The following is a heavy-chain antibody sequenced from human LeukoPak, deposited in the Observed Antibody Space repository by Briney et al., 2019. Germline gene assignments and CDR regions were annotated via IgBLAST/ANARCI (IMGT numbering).Heavy chain of an antibody. D-gene: IGHD3-22*01. Sequence: ASVKVSCKTSGYTFSRYGISWVRQAPGQGLEWVGWISGYDGNTNYAQKLHDRVTMTTDTSTSTAYMELRSLRSDDTAVYYCARGNYESHSYSTTPSDYWGQGTLVTVSS. J-gene: IGHJ4*02. CDR1: GYTFSRYG. CDR2: ISGYDGNT. V-gene: IGHV1-18*01. CDR3: ARGNYESHSYSTTPSDY.